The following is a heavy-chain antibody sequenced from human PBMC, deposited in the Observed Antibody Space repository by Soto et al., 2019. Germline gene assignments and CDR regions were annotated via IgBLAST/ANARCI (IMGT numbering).Heavy chain of an antibody. Sequence: PSETLSLTCTVSGGSISSRRYYWGWIRKPPGKGLEWIGSIYYSGRTYYNPSLKSRVTISVDTSKNQFSLKLSSVTAADTAVYYWASHMGATRPRGYYYGMDVWGQGTTVTVS. CDR2: IYYSGRT. CDR1: GGSISSRRYY. CDR3: ASHMGATRPRGYYYGMDV. J-gene: IGHJ6*02. V-gene: IGHV4-39*01. D-gene: IGHD1-26*01.